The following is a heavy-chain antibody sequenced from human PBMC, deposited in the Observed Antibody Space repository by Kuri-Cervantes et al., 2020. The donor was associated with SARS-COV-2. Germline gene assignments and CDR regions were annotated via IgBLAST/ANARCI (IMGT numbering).Heavy chain of an antibody. CDR3: AKWGGYCSGGSCSLPFQH. D-gene: IGHD2-15*01. V-gene: IGHV3-23*01. Sequence: GGSLRLSCAASGFTFSSYAMSWVRQAPGKGLEWVSAISGSGGSTYYADSVKGRFTISRDNSKSTLYLQMNSLRAEDTAVYYCAKWGGYCSGGSCSLPFQHWGQGTLVTVSS. CDR2: ISGSGGST. CDR1: GFTFSSYA. J-gene: IGHJ1*01.